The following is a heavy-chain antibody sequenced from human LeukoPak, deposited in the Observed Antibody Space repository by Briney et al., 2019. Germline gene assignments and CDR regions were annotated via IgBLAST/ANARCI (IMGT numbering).Heavy chain of an antibody. D-gene: IGHD3-3*01. J-gene: IGHJ4*02. CDR1: GFTFSSYA. V-gene: IGHV3-30*18. CDR3: AKGGPYYDESGNN. CDR2: ISYDGSNK. Sequence: GGSLRLFCAASGFTFSSYAMHWVRQAPGKGLEWVAVISYDGSNKYYADSVKGRFTISRDNSKNTLYLQINSLRAEETAVYYCAKGGPYYDESGNNWGQGTLVTVSS.